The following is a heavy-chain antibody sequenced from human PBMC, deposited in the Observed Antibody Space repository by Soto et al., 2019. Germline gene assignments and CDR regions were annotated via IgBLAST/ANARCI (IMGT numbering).Heavy chain of an antibody. J-gene: IGHJ4*02. V-gene: IGHV4-38-2*01. CDR2: IYHSGST. CDR1: GYSISSGYY. CDR3: ARSTSGYDTGSFDY. D-gene: IGHD5-12*01. Sequence: SETLSLTCAVSGYSISSGYYWGWIRQPPGKGLEWIGSIYHSGSTYYNPSLKSRVTISVDTSKNQFSLKLSSVTAADTAVYYCARSTSGYDTGSFDYWGQGTLVPVSS.